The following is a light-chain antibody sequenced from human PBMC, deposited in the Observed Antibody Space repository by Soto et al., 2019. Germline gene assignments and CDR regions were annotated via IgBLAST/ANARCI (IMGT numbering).Light chain of an antibody. CDR1: QSVNTW. CDR3: QQYSGDPWT. V-gene: IGKV1-5*03. CDR2: RAS. J-gene: IGKJ1*01. Sequence: DVQMTQSPSTLSASVGDRVTITCRASQSVNTWLAWFQQKPGKAPKVLIYRASNLETGVPSRFSGSGSGTEFILTISSLQPDDFATYYCQQYSGDPWTFGQGTKVEIK.